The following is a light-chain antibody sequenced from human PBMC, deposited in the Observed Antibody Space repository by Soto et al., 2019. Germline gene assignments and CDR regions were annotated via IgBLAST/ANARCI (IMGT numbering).Light chain of an antibody. Sequence: DIQMTPSPSSLSASVGDRVTITCRASQSISTFLNWYQQKPGRAPNLLIFGASSLQSGVPSRFSGSGSGTDFTLTISGLQPEDVATYYCQQSFTTRPTFGGGTKVEVE. CDR3: QQSFTTRPT. CDR1: QSISTF. V-gene: IGKV1-39*01. J-gene: IGKJ4*01. CDR2: GAS.